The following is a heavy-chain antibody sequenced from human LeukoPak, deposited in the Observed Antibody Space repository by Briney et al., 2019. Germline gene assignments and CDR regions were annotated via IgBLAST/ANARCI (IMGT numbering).Heavy chain of an antibody. CDR2: IIPIFGTA. CDR3: ARFDCSSTSCYHNWFDP. Sequence: SVKVSCKASGGTFSSYAISWVRQAPGQGLEWMGGIIPIFGTANYAQKFQGRVTITTDESTSTAYMELSSLRSEDTAVYYCARFDCSSTSCYHNWFDPWGQGTLVTVSS. CDR1: GGTFSSYA. D-gene: IGHD2-2*01. V-gene: IGHV1-69*05. J-gene: IGHJ5*02.